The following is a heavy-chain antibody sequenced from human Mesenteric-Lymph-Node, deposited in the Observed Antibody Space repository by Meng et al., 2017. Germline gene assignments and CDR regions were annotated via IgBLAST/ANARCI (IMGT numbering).Heavy chain of an antibody. CDR3: ARGVVRPGYFDTTTFDY. Sequence: ASVKVSCKTSGYTFTGYYMHWVRQAPGQGLEWMGWINPNSGGTNYAQKFQGRVTMTRDTSISTAYMELSRLRSDDTAVYYCARGVVRPGYFDTTTFDYWGQGTLVTVSS. V-gene: IGHV1-2*02. J-gene: IGHJ4*02. CDR2: INPNSGGT. CDR1: GYTFTGYY. D-gene: IGHD3-9*01.